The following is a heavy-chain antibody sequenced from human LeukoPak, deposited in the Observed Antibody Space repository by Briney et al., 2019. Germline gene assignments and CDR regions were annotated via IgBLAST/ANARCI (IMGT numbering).Heavy chain of an antibody. CDR1: GFNFSSFG. D-gene: IGHD2-8*02. V-gene: IGHV3-30*02. CDR2: IGYTGTNT. CDR3: ARDLTGKYYIAY. J-gene: IGHJ4*02. Sequence: GASLRLSCAAAGFNFSSFGMHWVSQDPGEGLEWVAYIGYTGTNTYYADSVKGRFTISRDNSKNTVHLQMNSLRAADTALYSCARDLTGKYYIAYWGQGTLVTVSS.